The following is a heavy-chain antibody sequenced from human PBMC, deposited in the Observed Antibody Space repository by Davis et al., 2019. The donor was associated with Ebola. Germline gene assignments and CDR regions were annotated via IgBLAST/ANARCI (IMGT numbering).Heavy chain of an antibody. CDR3: AKDSQGGLEYSNYLLYYYYGMDV. D-gene: IGHD4-11*01. J-gene: IGHJ6*02. Sequence: GESLKISCAASGFTFSSYWMNWVRQAPGKGLEWVANVKQDGSEKYYVDSVKGRFTISRDNAKNSLYLQMNSLRAEDTAVYYCAKDSQGGLEYSNYLLYYYYGMDVWGQWTTVTVSS. V-gene: IGHV3-7*01. CDR2: VKQDGSEK. CDR1: GFTFSSYW.